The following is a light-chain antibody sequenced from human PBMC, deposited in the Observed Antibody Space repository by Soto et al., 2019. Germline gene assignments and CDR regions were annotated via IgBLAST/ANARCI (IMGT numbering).Light chain of an antibody. CDR2: NNN. CDR1: NSNIGTNA. CDR3: ATWDDTLRSWV. J-gene: IGLJ3*02. V-gene: IGLV1-44*01. Sequence: QSVLAQPPSASGTPGQRVTISCSGSNSNIGTNAVNWYQQIPGTAPKLLIYNNNQRPSGVPDRFSGSKSGTSASLTISGLHSDDEADYPCATWDDTLRSWVFGEGTKVTVL.